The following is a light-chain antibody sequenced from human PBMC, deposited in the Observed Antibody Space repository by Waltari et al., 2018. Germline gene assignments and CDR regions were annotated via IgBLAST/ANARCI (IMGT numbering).Light chain of an antibody. CDR2: RND. V-gene: IGLV1-47*01. CDR3: SAWDDGLGGPV. J-gene: IGLJ1*01. CDR1: SSSIGSNL. Sequence: QSVLTQAPSASGTPGQRVTISCSGSSSSIGSNLVCWYQQLPGTAPKLLIYRNDQRPSGSPDRISGSKAGSSASLTISGLQPDDDGDYYCSAWDDGLGGPVFGTGTRVTVL.